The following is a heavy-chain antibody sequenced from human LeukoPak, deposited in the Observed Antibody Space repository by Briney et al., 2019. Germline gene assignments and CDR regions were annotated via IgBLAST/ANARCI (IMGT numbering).Heavy chain of an antibody. D-gene: IGHD3-16*02. Sequence: PGGSLRLSCAASGFTFSSYGMHWVRQAPGKGLEWVAFIRYDGSNKYYADSVKGRFTISRDNSKNTLYLQMNSLRAEDTAVYYCATYRRGPSYYFDFWGQGTLVTVSS. CDR2: IRYDGSNK. V-gene: IGHV3-30*02. CDR1: GFTFSSYG. J-gene: IGHJ4*02. CDR3: ATYRRGPSYYFDF.